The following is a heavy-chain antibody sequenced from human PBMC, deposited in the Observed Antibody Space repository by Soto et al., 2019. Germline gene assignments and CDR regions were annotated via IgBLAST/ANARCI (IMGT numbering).Heavy chain of an antibody. CDR2: IKQDGSEE. Sequence: GSLRLSCAASGFSFSGYWMTWVRQAPGKGLEWVANIKQDGSEEYYVDSVKGRFTISRDNAKRSLYLQMNSLRAEDTALYYCARDLGVGAAGRGYYYYYGMDVWGQGTTVTV. D-gene: IGHD6-13*01. J-gene: IGHJ6*02. V-gene: IGHV3-7*03. CDR1: GFSFSGYW. CDR3: ARDLGVGAAGRGYYYYYGMDV.